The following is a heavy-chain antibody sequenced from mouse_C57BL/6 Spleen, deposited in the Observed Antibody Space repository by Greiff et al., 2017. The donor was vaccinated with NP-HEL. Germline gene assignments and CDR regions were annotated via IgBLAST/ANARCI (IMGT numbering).Heavy chain of an antibody. CDR3: ARERGAWDY. V-gene: IGHV5-4*01. J-gene: IGHJ2*01. Sequence: DVQLVESGGGLVKPGGSLKLSCAASGFTFSSYAMSWVRQTPEKRLEWVATISDGGSYTYYPDNVKGRFTISRDNAKNNLYLQMSHLKSEDTAMYYCARERGAWDYWGQGTTLTVSS. CDR1: GFTFSSYA. CDR2: ISDGGSYT.